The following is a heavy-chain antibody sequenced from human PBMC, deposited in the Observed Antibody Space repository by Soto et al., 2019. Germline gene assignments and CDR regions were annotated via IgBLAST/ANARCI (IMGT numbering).Heavy chain of an antibody. CDR2: ISSSSSTI. V-gene: IGHV3-48*02. CDR1: GFTFSSYS. D-gene: IGHD2-8*01. J-gene: IGHJ4*02. Sequence: EVQLVESGGGLVQPGGSLRLSCAASGFTFSSYSMNWVRQAPGKGLEWVSYISSSSSTIYYADSVKGRFTISRDNAKNSLYLQMNSLRDEDTAVYYCARDRGELMVYANPDYYFDYWGQGTLVTVSS. CDR3: ARDRGELMVYANPDYYFDY.